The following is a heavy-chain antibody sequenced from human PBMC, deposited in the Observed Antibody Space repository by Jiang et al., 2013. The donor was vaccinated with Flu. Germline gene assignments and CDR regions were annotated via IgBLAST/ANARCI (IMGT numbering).Heavy chain of an antibody. J-gene: IGHJ4*02. CDR3: ARGDYYGSGSYGFDY. CDR1: GGSFSGYY. Sequence: LLKPSETLSLTCAVYGGSFSGYYWSWIRQPPGKGLEWIGEINHSGSTNYNPSLKSRVTISVDTSKNQFSLKLSSVTAADTAVYYCARGDYYGSGSYGFDYWGQGTLVTVSS. D-gene: IGHD3-10*01. CDR2: INHSGST. V-gene: IGHV4-34*01.